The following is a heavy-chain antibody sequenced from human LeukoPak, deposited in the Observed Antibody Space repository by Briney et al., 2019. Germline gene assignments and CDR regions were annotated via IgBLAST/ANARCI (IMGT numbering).Heavy chain of an antibody. V-gene: IGHV4-59*01. J-gene: IGHJ6*03. CDR2: IYYSGST. CDR1: GGSISGYY. CDR3: ARTTEGYAGGPGYSYYYYMDV. Sequence: SETLSLTCTVSGGSISGYYWSWIRQPPGKGLEWIGYIYYSGSTSYNPSLKSRVTISVDTSKNQVSLKLRSVTAADTAVYYCARTTEGYAGGPGYSYYYYMDVWGKGTTVTISS. D-gene: IGHD5-12*01.